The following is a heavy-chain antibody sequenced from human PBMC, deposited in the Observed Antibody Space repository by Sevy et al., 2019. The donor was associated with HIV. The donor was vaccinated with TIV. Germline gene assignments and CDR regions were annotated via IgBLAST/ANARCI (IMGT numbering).Heavy chain of an antibody. CDR1: GFTLSSYA. V-gene: IGHV3-30*18. D-gene: IGHD5-12*01. CDR2: ISFDGSKK. J-gene: IGHJ6*02. Sequence: GGSLRLSCAASGFTLSSYAMRWVRQAPGKGLEWVAVISFDGSKKFYADSLKGRFTISRDNSNSILYLQMNSLTSEDTAIYYCAKENVLGYNYYYGMDVWGQGTTVTVSS. CDR3: AKENVLGYNYYYGMDV.